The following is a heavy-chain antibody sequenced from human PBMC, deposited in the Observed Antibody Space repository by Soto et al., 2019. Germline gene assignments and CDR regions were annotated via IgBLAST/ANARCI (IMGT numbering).Heavy chain of an antibody. CDR2: ISYDGHNK. Sequence: QVQLVESGGGVVQPGGSLRLSCTASGFTFTTFGIHWVRQAPGKGLEWVALISYDGHNKYYSDSVKGRFTISRDNYKNTVSLQMNSLRAEDTAVYYCAKDLQAYGDYNYYYYAMDVWGQGTTVSVSS. V-gene: IGHV3-30*18. CDR3: AKDLQAYGDYNYYYYAMDV. D-gene: IGHD4-17*01. CDR1: GFTFTTFG. J-gene: IGHJ6*02.